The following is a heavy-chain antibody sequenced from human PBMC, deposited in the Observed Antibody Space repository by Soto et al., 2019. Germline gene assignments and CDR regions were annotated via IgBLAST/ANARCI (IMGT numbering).Heavy chain of an antibody. CDR1: GFTFSNYE. V-gene: IGHV3-48*03. D-gene: IGHD2-21*01. Sequence: EVQLVASGGGLVQPGLSLRLSCAASGFTFSNYEFNWVRQAPGKGLEWISYIGTSETNTYYAASVKGRFTVSRDNAKSSVDLQMNSLRAEDTAIYYCAREELNCGGDCFAFWGEGALVTVS. J-gene: IGHJ4*02. CDR3: AREELNCGGDCFAF. CDR2: IGTSETNT.